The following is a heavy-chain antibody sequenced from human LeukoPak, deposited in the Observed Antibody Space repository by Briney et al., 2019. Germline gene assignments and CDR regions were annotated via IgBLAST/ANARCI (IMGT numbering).Heavy chain of an antibody. D-gene: IGHD3-10*01. CDR2: ISDRGGST. Sequence: PGESLTLSCVVSGISLSNYALTWVRQPPGKGLEWVSHISDRGGSTTYTDSVKGRFTISRSTSLNALFLQKNNLRAEDTAVCFGANRGVVIRGILVIGYHQEADHYDFWGQGVLVTVSS. CDR3: ANRGVVIRGILVIGYHQEADHYDF. J-gene: IGHJ4*02. V-gene: IGHV3-23*01. CDR1: GISLSNYA.